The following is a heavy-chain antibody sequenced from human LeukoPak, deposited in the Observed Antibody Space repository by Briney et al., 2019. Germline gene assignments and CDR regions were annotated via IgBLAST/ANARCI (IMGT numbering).Heavy chain of an antibody. D-gene: IGHD6-19*01. V-gene: IGHV4-59*08. Sequence: SETLSLTCTVSGGSISSYYWSWIRQPPGKGLEWIGYIYYSGSTNYNPSLKSRVTKSVDTSKNQFSLKLSSVTAADTAVYYCARLRVAVAGTGYIDYWGQGTLVTVSS. CDR3: ARLRVAVAGTGYIDY. CDR2: IYYSGST. J-gene: IGHJ4*02. CDR1: GGSISSYY.